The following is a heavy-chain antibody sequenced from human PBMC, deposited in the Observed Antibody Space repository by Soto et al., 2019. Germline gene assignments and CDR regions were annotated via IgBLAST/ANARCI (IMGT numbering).Heavy chain of an antibody. CDR2: ISSGSSTI. V-gene: IGHV3-48*01. Sequence: GSLRLSCAASGFTFSSYSMNWVRQAPGKGLEWVSYISSGSSTIYYADSVKGRFTISRDNAKNSLYLQMDSLRAEDTAVYYATRSAYMDVRGTGTTVTVSS. CDR1: GFTFSSYS. CDR3: TRSAYMDV. D-gene: IGHD2-2*01. J-gene: IGHJ6*03.